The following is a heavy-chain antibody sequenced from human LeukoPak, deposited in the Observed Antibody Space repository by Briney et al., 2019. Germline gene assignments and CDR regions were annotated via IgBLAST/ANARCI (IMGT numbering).Heavy chain of an antibody. D-gene: IGHD2-2*01. CDR2: IYPGDSDT. J-gene: IGHJ6*03. V-gene: IGHV5-51*01. CDR3: ARDVEAEYQLSIGSSSMDV. Sequence: GESLKISCKGSGYSFTSYWIVWVRQMPEKGLEWMGIIYPGDSDTRYSPSFQGQVTISADKSISTAYLQWSSLKASDPAMYYCARDVEAEYQLSIGSSSMDVWGKGTTVTVSS. CDR1: GYSFTSYW.